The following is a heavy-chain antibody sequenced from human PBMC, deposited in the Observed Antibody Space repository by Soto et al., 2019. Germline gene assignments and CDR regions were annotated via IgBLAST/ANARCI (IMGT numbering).Heavy chain of an antibody. CDR3: ARGGALDGTSPPFNH. V-gene: IGHV1-2*02. CDR2: INANSGDT. Sequence: ASVKVSCKASGYTFSGHYMHWIRQAPGQGPEWLGWINANSGDTDRAPKFQDRLTMTRDTSISTAYMELSRLRSDDTAVYYCARGGALDGTSPPFNHWGQGTLITVSS. D-gene: IGHD6-19*01. J-gene: IGHJ4*02. CDR1: GYTFSGHY.